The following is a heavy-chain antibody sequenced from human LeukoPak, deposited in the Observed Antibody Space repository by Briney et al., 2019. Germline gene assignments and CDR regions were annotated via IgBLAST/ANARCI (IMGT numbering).Heavy chain of an antibody. CDR3: TVEERDSSGWYRYLRN. V-gene: IGHV3-15*01. J-gene: IGHJ1*01. D-gene: IGHD6-19*01. Sequence: GGCVSLFCAAAGITVSNAWMAWVRQAPGEGLEWVVRIKRRTDGGATDYSAPVTVRFTISRDDSNNTDYLQMSSLKIDDTAVYYCTVEERDSSGWYRYLRNWGQGALVTVSS. CDR1: GITVSNAW. CDR2: IKRRTDGGAT.